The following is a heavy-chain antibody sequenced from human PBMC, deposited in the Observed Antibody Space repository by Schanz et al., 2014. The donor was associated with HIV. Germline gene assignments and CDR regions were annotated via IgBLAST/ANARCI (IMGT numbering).Heavy chain of an antibody. Sequence: QVQLVQSGGEVKKPGASVRVSCKASGYTFSSYGVSWVRQAPGQGLEWMGWISAYNGDTNYAEKFQGRIRMTTDRSTIAYMDGTSLTSDDTAVYFCARTSFTPGASGLKRSLYGMDVWGQGTTVTVSS. CDR2: ISAYNGDT. J-gene: IGHJ6*02. CDR3: ARTSFTPGASGLKRSLYGMDV. CDR1: GYTFSSYG. V-gene: IGHV1-18*01. D-gene: IGHD3-10*01.